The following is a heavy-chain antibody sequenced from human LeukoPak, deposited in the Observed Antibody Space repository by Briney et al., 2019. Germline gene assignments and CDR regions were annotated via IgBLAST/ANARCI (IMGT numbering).Heavy chain of an antibody. CDR2: IYYSGST. CDR1: GGSISSYY. D-gene: IGHD4-17*01. CDR3: ARHYGVHDAFDI. Sequence: SETLSLTCTVSGGSISSYYWSWIRQPPGKGLEWIGYIYYSGSTNYNPSLKSRVTISVDTSKNQFSLKLSSVTAADTVVYYCARHYGVHDAFDIWGQGTMVTVSS. J-gene: IGHJ3*02. V-gene: IGHV4-59*08.